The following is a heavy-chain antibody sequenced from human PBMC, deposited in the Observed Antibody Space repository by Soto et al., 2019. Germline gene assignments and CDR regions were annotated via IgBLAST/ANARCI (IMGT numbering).Heavy chain of an antibody. CDR2: IIPIFGTA. V-gene: IGHV1-69*01. Sequence: QVQLVQSGAEVKKPGSSVKVSCKASGGTFSSYAISWVRQAPGQGLEWMGGIIPIFGTANYAQKVQGRVTITADESTSTASMELSSLRSEDTAVYYCARQRSSSSPPGYYYYYYGMDVWGQGTTVTVSS. CDR3: ARQRSSSSPPGYYYYYYGMDV. J-gene: IGHJ6*02. CDR1: GGTFSSYA. D-gene: IGHD6-6*01.